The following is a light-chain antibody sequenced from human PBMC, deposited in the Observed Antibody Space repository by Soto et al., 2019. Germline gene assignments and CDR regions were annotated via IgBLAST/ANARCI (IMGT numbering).Light chain of an antibody. Sequence: QSALTQPPSASGSPGQSVTISCIGTSSDVGGYNYVSWYQQHPGKAPKLMIYEVSKRPSGVPDRFSGSKSGNTASLTVSWLQAEDEAVYYCSSYAASNNLGVFGGGTKLTVL. CDR3: SSYAASNNLGV. CDR2: EVS. J-gene: IGLJ2*01. V-gene: IGLV2-8*01. CDR1: SSDVGGYNY.